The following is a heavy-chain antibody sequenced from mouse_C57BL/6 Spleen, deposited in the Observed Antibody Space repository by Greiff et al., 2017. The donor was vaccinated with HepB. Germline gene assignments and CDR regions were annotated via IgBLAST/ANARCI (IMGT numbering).Heavy chain of an antibody. CDR3: ARDLHITTY. CDR1: GYSITSGYY. V-gene: IGHV3-6*01. CDR2: ISYDGSN. Sequence: EVKLQESGPGLVKPSQSLSLTCSVTGYSITSGYYWNWIRQFPGNKLEWMGYISYDGSNNYNPSLKNRISITRDTSKNQFFLKLNSVTTEDTATYYCARDLHITTYWGQGTTLTVSS. J-gene: IGHJ2*01. D-gene: IGHD1-1*01.